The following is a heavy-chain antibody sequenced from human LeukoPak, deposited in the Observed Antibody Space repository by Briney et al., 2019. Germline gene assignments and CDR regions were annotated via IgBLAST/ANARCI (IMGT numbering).Heavy chain of an antibody. CDR3: ARDGPRGYSYGYNAFDI. CDR2: INPSGGST. V-gene: IGHV1-46*01. J-gene: IGHJ3*02. Sequence: ASVKVSCKASGYTFTSYYMHWVRQAPGQGLEWMGIINPSGGSTSYAQKFQGRVTITRDTSTSTVYMELSSLRSEDTAVYYCARDGPRGYSYGYNAFDIWGQGTMVTVSS. CDR1: GYTFTSYY. D-gene: IGHD5-18*01.